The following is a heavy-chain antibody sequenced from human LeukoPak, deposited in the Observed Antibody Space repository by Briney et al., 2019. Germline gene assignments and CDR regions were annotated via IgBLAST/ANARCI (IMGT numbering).Heavy chain of an antibody. D-gene: IGHD3-22*01. V-gene: IGHV3-23*01. CDR3: AKVTPRYYYDSSGYYRRGY. CDR1: GFTFSSYA. CDR2: ISGSGGST. J-gene: IGHJ4*02. Sequence: GSLRLSCAASGFTFSSYAMSWVRQAPGKGLEWVSAISGSGGSTYYADSVKGRFTISRDNSKNTLYLQMNSLRAEDTAVYYCAKVTPRYYYDSSGYYRRGYWGQGTLVTVSS.